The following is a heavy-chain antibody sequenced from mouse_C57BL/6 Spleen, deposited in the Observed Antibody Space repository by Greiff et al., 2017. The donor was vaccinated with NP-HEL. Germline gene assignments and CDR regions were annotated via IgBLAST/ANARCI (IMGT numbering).Heavy chain of an antibody. D-gene: IGHD4-1*01. Sequence: QVHVKQPGAELVKPGASVKVSCKASGYTFTSYWMHWVKQRPGQGLEWIGRIHPSDSDTNYNQKFKGKATLTVDKSSSTAYMQLSSLTSEDSAVYYCAMGLTGSYYYAMDYWGQGTSVTVSS. CDR1: GYTFTSYW. CDR3: AMGLTGSYYYAMDY. V-gene: IGHV1-74*01. J-gene: IGHJ4*01. CDR2: IHPSDSDT.